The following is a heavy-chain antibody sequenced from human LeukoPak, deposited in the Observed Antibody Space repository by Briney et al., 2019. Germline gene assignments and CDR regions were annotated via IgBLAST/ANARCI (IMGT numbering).Heavy chain of an antibody. CDR2: IRNKVNNYAT. D-gene: IGHD6-19*01. CDR3: AREPGYSSGY. Sequence: PGGSLRLSCAASGFTFSGSTMHWVRQASGKGLEWLGRIRNKVNNYATAYAASVTGRFTISRDDSKNTAYLQMNSQKTEDTAVYYCAREPGYSSGYWGQGTLVTVSS. V-gene: IGHV3-73*01. J-gene: IGHJ4*02. CDR1: GFTFSGST.